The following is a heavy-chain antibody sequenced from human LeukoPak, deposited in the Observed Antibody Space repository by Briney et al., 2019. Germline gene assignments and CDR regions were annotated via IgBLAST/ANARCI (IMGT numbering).Heavy chain of an antibody. V-gene: IGHV3-64*01. CDR2: ISSNGGST. Sequence: AGGSLRLSCAASGFTFSSYAMHWVRQAPGKGLEYVSAISSNGGSTYYANSVKGRFTISRDNSKNTLYLQMGSLRAEDMAVYYCARGDYGSGSSIDYWGQGTLVTVSS. J-gene: IGHJ4*02. D-gene: IGHD3-10*01. CDR3: ARGDYGSGSSIDY. CDR1: GFTFSSYA.